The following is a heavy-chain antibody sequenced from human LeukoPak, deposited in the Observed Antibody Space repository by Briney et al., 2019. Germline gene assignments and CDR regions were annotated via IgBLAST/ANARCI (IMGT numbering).Heavy chain of an antibody. CDR3: ARDRLVMITFGGVIVLDP. V-gene: IGHV1-2*02. Sequence: RASVKVSCKASGYTFTGYYIHWVRQAPGQGLEWMGWINPNSGGTNYAQKFQGGVTMARDTSISTAYMELSRLRSDDTAVYYCARDRLVMITFGGVIVLDPWGQGTLVTVSS. CDR2: INPNSGGT. J-gene: IGHJ5*02. D-gene: IGHD3-16*02. CDR1: GYTFTGYY.